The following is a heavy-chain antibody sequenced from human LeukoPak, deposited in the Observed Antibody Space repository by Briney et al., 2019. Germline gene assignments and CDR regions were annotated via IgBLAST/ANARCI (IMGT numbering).Heavy chain of an antibody. CDR2: ISYDGSNK. CDR3: ARAGDYYDSSGYSPGDY. V-gene: IGHV3-30*03. J-gene: IGHJ4*02. CDR1: GFTFSSYG. D-gene: IGHD3-22*01. Sequence: GGSLRLSCAASGFTFSSYGMHWVRQAPGKGLEWVAVISYDGSNKYYADSVKGRFTISRDNSKNTLYLQMNSLRAEDTAVYYCARAGDYYDSSGYSPGDYWGQGTLVTVSS.